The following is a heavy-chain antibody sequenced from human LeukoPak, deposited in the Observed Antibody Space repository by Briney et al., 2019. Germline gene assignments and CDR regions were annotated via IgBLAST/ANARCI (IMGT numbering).Heavy chain of an antibody. CDR1: GYSITNGAYY. CDR2: IYQSGTT. V-gene: IGHV4-38-2*02. Sequence: SETLSLTCTVSGYSITNGAYYWGWIRRPPGRGLEWIGSIYQSGTTYYNPSLKSRVTISVDTSKNQFSLKLSSVTAADTAVYYCAGVGGYYRVDYWGQGTLVTVSS. J-gene: IGHJ4*02. D-gene: IGHD3-22*01. CDR3: AGVGGYYRVDY.